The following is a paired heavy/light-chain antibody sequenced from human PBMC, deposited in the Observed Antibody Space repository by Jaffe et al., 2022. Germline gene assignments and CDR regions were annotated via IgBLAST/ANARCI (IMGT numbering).Heavy chain of an antibody. CDR2: IGTSGNTI. D-gene: IGHD3-9*01. Sequence: QVQLVESGGGVVKPGGSLRLSCAASGFTFSDYYMTWIRQAPGKGLEWLSYIGTSGNTIYSADSVKGRFTISRDNAKNSVFLQMSSLGAEDTAVYYCARARVRYFDWISPGAFDFWGQGTLVIVSS. J-gene: IGHJ3*01. V-gene: IGHV3-11*01. CDR1: GFTFSDYY. CDR3: ARARVRYFDWISPGAFDF.
Light chain of an antibody. CDR1: QDISNY. CDR2: DAS. Sequence: DIQMTQSPSSLSASVGERVTITCQASQDISNYLNWYQLRPGKAPKLLIYDASNLETGVPSRFSGSGSGTDFTFTISSLQPEDIAIYYCQQYDNSPALTFGGGTKVEIK. J-gene: IGKJ4*01. CDR3: QQYDNSPALT. V-gene: IGKV1-33*01.